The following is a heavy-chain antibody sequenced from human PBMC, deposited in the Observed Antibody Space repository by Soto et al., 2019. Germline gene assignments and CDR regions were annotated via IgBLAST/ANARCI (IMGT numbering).Heavy chain of an antibody. CDR3: AIDPPYDSSGYFSLDY. D-gene: IGHD3-22*01. Sequence: QVQLVESGGVVVQPGRSLRLSCAASGFTFSSYGMHWVRQAPGKGLEWVAVMWSEGGNKHYADSVNGRFTISGDNSKNTLCLQVTGLRAEDTAVYYCAIDPPYDSSGYFSLDYWGQGTLVTVSS. CDR2: MWSEGGNK. J-gene: IGHJ4*02. V-gene: IGHV3-33*01. CDR1: GFTFSSYG.